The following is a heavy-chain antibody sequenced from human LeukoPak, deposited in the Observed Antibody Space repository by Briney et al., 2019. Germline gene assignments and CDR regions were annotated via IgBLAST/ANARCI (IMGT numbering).Heavy chain of an antibody. D-gene: IGHD1-14*01. CDR3: ARDREPLPEENWFDP. J-gene: IGHJ5*02. CDR2: ISYDGSNK. CDR1: GFTFSDFW. V-gene: IGHV3-30-3*01. Sequence: PGGSLRLSCAASGFTFSDFWMHWVRQAPGKGLEWVAVISYDGSNKYYADSVKGRFTISRDNSKNTLYLQMNSLRAEDTAVYYCARDREPLPEENWFDPWGQGTLVTVSS.